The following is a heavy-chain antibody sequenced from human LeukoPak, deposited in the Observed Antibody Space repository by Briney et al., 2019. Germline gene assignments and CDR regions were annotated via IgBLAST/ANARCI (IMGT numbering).Heavy chain of an antibody. D-gene: IGHD3-10*01. J-gene: IGHJ4*02. Sequence: PSETLSLTCTVSGGSIGTYYWSWIRQPPGKGLEWIGYIYYSGSTNYNPSLKSRVTISVYTSKNQFSLKLSSVTAADTAVYYCARALSGSYYKFDYWGQGTLVTVSS. CDR1: GGSIGTYY. CDR3: ARALSGSYYKFDY. V-gene: IGHV4-59*13. CDR2: IYYSGST.